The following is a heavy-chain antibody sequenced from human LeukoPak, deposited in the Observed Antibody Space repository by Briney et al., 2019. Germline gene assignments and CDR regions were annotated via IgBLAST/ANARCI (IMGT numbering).Heavy chain of an antibody. V-gene: IGHV4-34*01. J-gene: IGHJ4*02. CDR3: ARPHSSIWSYFDY. D-gene: IGHD6-13*01. Sequence: SETLSLTCAVYGGSFSGYYWSWIRQPPGKGLEWIGEINHSGSTNYNPSLKSRVTISVDTSKNQFSPKLSSVTAADTAIYYCARPHSSIWSYFDYWGQGTLVTVSS. CDR1: GGSFSGYY. CDR2: INHSGST.